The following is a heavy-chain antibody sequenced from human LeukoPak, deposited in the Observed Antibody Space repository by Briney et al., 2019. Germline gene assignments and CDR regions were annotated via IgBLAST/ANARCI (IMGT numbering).Heavy chain of an antibody. CDR1: GFTFSGYW. Sequence: GGSLRLSCAASGFTFSGYWMSWVRQAPGKGLEWVANIKQDGSGKYYVDSVKGRFTISRDNAENSLYLQMNSLRAEDTAVYYCASMVRGRSYNWFDPWGQGTLVTVSS. D-gene: IGHD3-10*01. V-gene: IGHV3-7*01. CDR2: IKQDGSGK. J-gene: IGHJ5*02. CDR3: ASMVRGRSYNWFDP.